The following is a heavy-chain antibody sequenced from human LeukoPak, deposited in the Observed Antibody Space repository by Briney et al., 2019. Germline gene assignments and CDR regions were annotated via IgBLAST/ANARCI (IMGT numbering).Heavy chain of an antibody. CDR3: ASSPGGYCSSASCYTGGMFDY. Sequence: SETLSLTCTVSGGSISSSSYYWGWVRQPPGTGREWIGSIYYSGSTYYNPSLKSRVTISVDTSKNQFSLKLSSVTATDRAVYYCASSPGGYCSSASCYTGGMFDYWGQGSLVTVSS. J-gene: IGHJ4*02. CDR1: GGSISSSSYY. CDR2: IYYSGST. D-gene: IGHD2-2*02. V-gene: IGHV4-39*01.